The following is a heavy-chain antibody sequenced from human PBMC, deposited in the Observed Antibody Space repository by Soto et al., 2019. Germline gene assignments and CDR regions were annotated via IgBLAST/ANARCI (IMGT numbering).Heavy chain of an antibody. CDR2: TYYRSKWNN. D-gene: IGHD1-1*01. CDR3: ARNSWNAPPAFDF. CDR1: GNNVSTNSAG. J-gene: IGHJ4*02. V-gene: IGHV6-1*01. Sequence: SQTLSLTCVFSGNNVSTNSAGWNWIRLSPSRGLEWLGRTYYRSKWNNDYAPSVKNRITVHPDTSKNQFSLQLNSVTPDDTGVYYCARNSWNAPPAFDFWGQGIQVTVSS.